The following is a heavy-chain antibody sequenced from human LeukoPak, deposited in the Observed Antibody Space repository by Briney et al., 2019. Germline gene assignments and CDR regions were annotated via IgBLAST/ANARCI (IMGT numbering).Heavy chain of an antibody. CDR2: IYHSGST. CDR3: ARDSKKYGVFYYFDY. D-gene: IGHD4-17*01. CDR1: GYSISSGYY. J-gene: IGHJ4*02. V-gene: IGHV4-38-2*02. Sequence: KPSETLSLTCAVSGYSISSGYYWGWIRQPPGKGLEWIGSIYHSGSTCYNPSLKSRVTISVDTSKNQFSLKLSSVTAADTAVYYCARDSKKYGVFYYFDYWGQGTLVTVSS.